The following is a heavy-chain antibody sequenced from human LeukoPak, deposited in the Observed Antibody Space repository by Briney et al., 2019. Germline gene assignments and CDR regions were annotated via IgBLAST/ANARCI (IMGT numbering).Heavy chain of an antibody. CDR2: INPNSGGT. CDR3: AREPCSGGSCYSGS. J-gene: IGHJ4*02. D-gene: IGHD2-15*01. CDR1: GYTFTGYY. V-gene: IGHV1-2*02. Sequence: ASVKVSCKASGYTFTGYYMHWVRQAPGQGLEWMGWINPNSGGTNYAQKFQGRVTMTRDTSISTAYMELSRLRSDDTAVYYRAREPCSGGSCYSGSWGQGTLVTVSS.